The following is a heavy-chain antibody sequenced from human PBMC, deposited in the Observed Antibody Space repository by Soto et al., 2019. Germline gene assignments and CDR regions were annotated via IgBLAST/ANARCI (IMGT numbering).Heavy chain of an antibody. J-gene: IGHJ4*02. D-gene: IGHD3-22*01. CDR1: GFTFSSSW. V-gene: IGHV3-7*03. CDR3: ARGDYDDRRFDS. Sequence: PGGSLRLSCAASGFTFSSSWMNWVRQAPGKGLEWVADIKEEGSEKYYVDSMKGRFTISRDNAKNSLYLQMNSLRAEDTAVYYCARGDYDDRRFDSWGQGTLVTVSS. CDR2: IKEEGSEK.